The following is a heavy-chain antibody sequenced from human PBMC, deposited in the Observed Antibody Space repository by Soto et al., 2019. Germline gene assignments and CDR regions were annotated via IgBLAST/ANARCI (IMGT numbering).Heavy chain of an antibody. CDR2: IWFDGRNE. D-gene: IGHD2-2*01. CDR3: ARDRLPGDPLNYYHYGMDV. J-gene: IGHJ6*02. Sequence: ESVGGVVQPGRSLRLSCATSGFSFSSYGMHWVRQAPGKGLEWVAMIWFDGRNEYYADSVKGRFTISRDNSKTTLYLQMNSLRPEDTAVYFCARDRLPGDPLNYYHYGMDVWGQGTTVTVSS. CDR1: GFSFSSYG. V-gene: IGHV3-33*01.